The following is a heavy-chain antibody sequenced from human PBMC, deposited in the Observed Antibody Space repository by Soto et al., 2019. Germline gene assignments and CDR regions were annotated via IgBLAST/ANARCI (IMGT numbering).Heavy chain of an antibody. CDR1: GFTFDDYA. D-gene: IGHD6-19*01. CDR2: ISWNSGSI. V-gene: IGHV3-9*01. CDR3: AKDRGLVLSFYFAY. Sequence: EVQLVESGGGLVQPGRSLRLSCAASGFTFDDYAMHWVRQAPGKGLEWVSGISWNSGSIGYADSVKGRFTISRDNAKYSLYLQMNSLRAEDTALYYCAKDRGLVLSFYFAYWGQGTLVTVSS. J-gene: IGHJ4*02.